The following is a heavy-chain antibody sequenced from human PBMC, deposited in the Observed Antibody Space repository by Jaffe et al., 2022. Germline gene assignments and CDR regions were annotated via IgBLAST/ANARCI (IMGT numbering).Heavy chain of an antibody. CDR2: IRSKAYGGTT. CDR3: TRDQTRGVGYCSGGSCYSGG. D-gene: IGHD2-15*01. V-gene: IGHV3-49*03. CDR1: GFTFGDYA. Sequence: EVQLVESGGGLVQPGRSLRLSCTASGFTFGDYAMSWFRQAPGKGLEWVGFIRSKAYGGTTEYAASVKGRFTISRDDSKSIAYLQMNSLKTEDTAVYYCTRDQTRGVGYCSGGSCYSGGWGQGTLVTVSS. J-gene: IGHJ4*02.